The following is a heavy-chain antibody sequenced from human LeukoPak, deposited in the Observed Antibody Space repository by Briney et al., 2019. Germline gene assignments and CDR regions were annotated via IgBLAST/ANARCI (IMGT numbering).Heavy chain of an antibody. D-gene: IGHD2-2*02. CDR3: ARTRSQAISAQYFDY. J-gene: IGHJ4*02. CDR2: FYYSGST. CDR1: GGSVSSYS. Sequence: SSETLSLTCTVSGGSVSSYSWSWIRQPPGKGLERIGHFYYSGSTNYNPSLKSRVTISVDTSKSQFSLNLTSVTAADTAVYYCARTRSQAISAQYFDYWGQGTLVTVSS. V-gene: IGHV4-59*08.